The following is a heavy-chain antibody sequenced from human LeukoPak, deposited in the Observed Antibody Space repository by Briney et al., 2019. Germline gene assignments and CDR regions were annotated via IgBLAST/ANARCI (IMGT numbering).Heavy chain of an antibody. CDR3: ARDWYYYDSSGYLTDY. D-gene: IGHD3-22*01. Sequence: GGSLRLSCAASGFTFSSYSMNWVRQAPGKGLEWVSSISSSSSYIYYADSVKGRFTISRDNAKNSLYLQMNSLRAEDTAVYYCARDWYYYDSSGYLTDYWGQGTLVTVSS. CDR2: ISSSSSYI. CDR1: GFTFSSYS. J-gene: IGHJ4*02. V-gene: IGHV3-21*01.